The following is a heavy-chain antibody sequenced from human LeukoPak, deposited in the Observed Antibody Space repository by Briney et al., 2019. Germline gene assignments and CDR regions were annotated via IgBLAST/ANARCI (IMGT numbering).Heavy chain of an antibody. CDR3: AKDLSGYGLFDY. V-gene: IGHV3-30*18. D-gene: IGHD5-12*01. CDR2: ISYDGSNK. CDR1: GFTFTNAW. J-gene: IGHJ4*02. Sequence: GGSLRLSCAASGFTFTNAWMNWVRQAPGKGLEWVAVISYDGSNKYYADSVKGRFTISRDNSKNTLYLQMNSLRAEDTAVYYCAKDLSGYGLFDYWGQGTLVTVSS.